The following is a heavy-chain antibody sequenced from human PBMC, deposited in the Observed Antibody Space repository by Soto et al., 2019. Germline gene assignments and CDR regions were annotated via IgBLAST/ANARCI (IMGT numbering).Heavy chain of an antibody. CDR2: IKSKSAGETT. J-gene: IGHJ4*02. CDR1: GFSFRTTW. Sequence: EVQLVESGGGLVKPGGSLRLSCAASGFSFRTTWMAWVRQAPGKGLEWVGRIKSKSAGETTDYADPVKSRFTISRDDSKDTLYLHMDSLETGDTAVYYCSTGSPFSGSGFDYWGQGTLVTVSS. CDR3: STGSPFSGSGFDY. D-gene: IGHD1-26*01. V-gene: IGHV3-15*05.